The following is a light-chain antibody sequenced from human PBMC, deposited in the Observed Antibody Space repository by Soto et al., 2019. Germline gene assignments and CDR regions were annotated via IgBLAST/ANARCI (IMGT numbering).Light chain of an antibody. CDR2: DNY. CDR3: GAWDTSLSAVL. V-gene: IGLV1-51*01. CDR1: SSNIGNNY. J-gene: IGLJ2*01. Sequence: QSVLTQSPSVSAAPGQKVTISCSGSSSNIGNNYVSWYQQLPGTAPKLLIYDNYKRPSGIPDRFSGSKSGTSATLGITGLQTGDEADYYCGAWDTSLSAVLFGGGTKVTVL.